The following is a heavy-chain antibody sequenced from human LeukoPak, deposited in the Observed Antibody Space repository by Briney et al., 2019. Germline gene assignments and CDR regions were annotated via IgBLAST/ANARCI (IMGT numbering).Heavy chain of an antibody. CDR3: AKAGHYYYYYMDV. Sequence: QPGGSLRLSCAASGFTFSSYEMNWVRQAPGKGLEWVSAISGSGGSTYYADSVKGRFTISRDNSKNTLYLQMNSLRAEDTAVYYCAKAGHYYYYYMDVWGKGTTVTISS. J-gene: IGHJ6*03. CDR1: GFTFSSYE. CDR2: ISGSGGST. V-gene: IGHV3-23*01.